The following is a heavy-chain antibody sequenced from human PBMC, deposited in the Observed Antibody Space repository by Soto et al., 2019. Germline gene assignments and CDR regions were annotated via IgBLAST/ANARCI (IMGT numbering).Heavy chain of an antibody. CDR2: IIPIFGTA. Sequence: SVKVSCKASGGTFSSYAISWVRQAPGQGLEWMGGIIPIFGTANYAQKFQGRVTITADESTSTAYMELSSLRSEDTAVYYCASRIQLWFYAFDIWGQGTMVTVSS. D-gene: IGHD5-18*01. V-gene: IGHV1-69*13. CDR3: ASRIQLWFYAFDI. J-gene: IGHJ3*02. CDR1: GGTFSSYA.